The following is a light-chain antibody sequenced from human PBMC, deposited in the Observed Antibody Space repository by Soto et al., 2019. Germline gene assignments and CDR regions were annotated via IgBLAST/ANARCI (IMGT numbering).Light chain of an antibody. CDR3: SSYTSIITPYV. J-gene: IGLJ1*01. V-gene: IGLV2-14*01. CDR1: SSDVGGYNY. Sequence: QSVLTQPASVSGSPGQSITISCTGTSSDVGGYNYVSWYQQHPGKAPKLMIYEVSNRPSGVSNRFSGSKSGNTASLTISGLQAEHEADSYCSSYTSIITPYVSGSGTKVT. CDR2: EVS.